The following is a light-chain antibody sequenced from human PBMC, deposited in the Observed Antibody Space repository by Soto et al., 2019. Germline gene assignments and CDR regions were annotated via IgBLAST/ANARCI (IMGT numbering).Light chain of an antibody. CDR1: TSDVGGHNL. J-gene: IGLJ2*01. V-gene: IGLV2-14*01. Sequence: QSVLTQPASVSGSPGQSITISCTGTTSDVGGHNLVSWYQQHPGKVPKLMIYDVSNRPSGISNRFSGSKSGNTASLTISGLQAEDEAVYYCSSYTDSSTVVFGGGTKLTVL. CDR2: DVS. CDR3: SSYTDSSTVV.